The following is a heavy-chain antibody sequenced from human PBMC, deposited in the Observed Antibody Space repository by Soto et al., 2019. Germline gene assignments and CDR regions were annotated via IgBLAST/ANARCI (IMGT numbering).Heavy chain of an antibody. Sequence: QVQLVESGGGVVQPGRSLRLSCAASGFTFSSYGMHWVRQAPGKGLEWVAVISYDGSDNYYADSVKGRFTISRDNSKSTLFLQMNSLRPEDTAVYYCEKDRYCGGGSCYSAAYGLDVWGQGTTVTVSS. V-gene: IGHV3-30*18. CDR1: GFTFSSYG. J-gene: IGHJ6*02. CDR2: ISYDGSDN. CDR3: EKDRYCGGGSCYSAAYGLDV. D-gene: IGHD2-15*01.